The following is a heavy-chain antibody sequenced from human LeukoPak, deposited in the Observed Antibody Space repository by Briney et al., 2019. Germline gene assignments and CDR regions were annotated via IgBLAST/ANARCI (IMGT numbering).Heavy chain of an antibody. J-gene: IGHJ4*02. CDR2: ISYDGSNK. V-gene: IGHV3-30*18. D-gene: IGHD4-17*01. CDR1: GFIVSSSY. CDR3: AKENHYGDYSFDY. Sequence: GGSLRLSCAASGFIVSSSYMSWVRQAPGKGLEWVAVISYDGSNKYYADSVKGRFTISRDNSKNTLYLQMNSLRAEDTAVYYCAKENHYGDYSFDYWGQGTLVTVSS.